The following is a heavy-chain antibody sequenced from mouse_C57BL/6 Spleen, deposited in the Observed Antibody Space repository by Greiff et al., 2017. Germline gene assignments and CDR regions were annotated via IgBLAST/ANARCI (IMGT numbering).Heavy chain of an antibody. J-gene: IGHJ4*01. CDR2: IPPSNRGT. V-gene: IGHV1-74*01. CDR1: GYTFTNYY. Sequence: QVQLQQPGPELVKPGASVKVSCKASGYTFTNYYMHWVKQSPGQSLEWIGQIPPSNRGTTYNHKFQGKATLTVDQSSSTSYMQLRSLTSEDSAVYYCAMGYKTGGDSARDYGGQGTLVTVAS. CDR3: AMGYKTGGDSARDY. D-gene: IGHD1-1*02.